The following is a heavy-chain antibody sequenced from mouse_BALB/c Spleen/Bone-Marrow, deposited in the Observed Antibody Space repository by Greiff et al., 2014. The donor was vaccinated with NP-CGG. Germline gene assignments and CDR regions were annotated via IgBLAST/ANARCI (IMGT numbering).Heavy chain of an antibody. CDR1: GYTFTSYV. V-gene: IGHV1-14*01. CDR3: ARGNYYVFSY. J-gene: IGHJ3*01. Sequence: VQLQQSGPELVKPGASVKMSCKASGYTFTSYVVHWVKQQPGQGLDWIGYVNPYNDDTKYNEKFKGKAKLTSDKSSITAYMELSSLTSEDSAVYYCARGNYYVFSYWGQGTLVTVSA. D-gene: IGHD2-1*01. CDR2: VNPYNDDT.